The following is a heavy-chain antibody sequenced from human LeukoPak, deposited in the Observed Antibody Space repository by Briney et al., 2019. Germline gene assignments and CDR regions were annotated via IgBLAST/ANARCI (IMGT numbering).Heavy chain of an antibody. CDR3: ARNKYYYGSGNYGVPNWFDP. Sequence: SETLSLTCAVYGGSFSGYYWSWIRQPPGKGLEWIGEINHSGSTNYNPSLKSRDTISVDTSKNQFSLKLSSVTAADTAVYYCARNKYYYGSGNYGVPNWFDPWGQGTLVTVSS. CDR1: GGSFSGYY. CDR2: INHSGST. J-gene: IGHJ5*02. V-gene: IGHV4-34*01. D-gene: IGHD3-10*01.